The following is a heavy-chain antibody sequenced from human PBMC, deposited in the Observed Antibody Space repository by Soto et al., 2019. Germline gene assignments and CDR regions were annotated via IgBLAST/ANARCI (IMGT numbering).Heavy chain of an antibody. J-gene: IGHJ6*02. Sequence: GGSLRLSCTASGFTFGDYAMSWFRQAPGKGLEWVGFIRSKAYGGTTEYAASVKGRFTISRDDSKSIAYLQMNSLKTEDTAVYYCTREEIFLCSGDFRFSSSGMDVWGQGPTVPFSS. CDR1: GFTFGDYA. V-gene: IGHV3-49*03. CDR3: TREEIFLCSGDFRFSSSGMDV. D-gene: IGHD3-10*02. CDR2: IRSKAYGGTT.